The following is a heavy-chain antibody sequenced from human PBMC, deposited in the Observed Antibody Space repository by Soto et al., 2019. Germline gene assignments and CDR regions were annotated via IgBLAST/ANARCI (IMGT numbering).Heavy chain of an antibody. CDR1: GGSISSSSYY. CDR3: VSQRTSVLTQAYFDY. CDR2: ICYSGST. D-gene: IGHD2-8*01. Sequence: SETLSLTCTVSGGSISSSSYYWGWIRQPPGKGLEWIGSICYSGSTYYNPSLKSRVTISVDTSKNQFSLKLSSVTAADTAVYYCVSQRTSVLTQAYFDYWGPGALVTVSS. J-gene: IGHJ4*02. V-gene: IGHV4-39*01.